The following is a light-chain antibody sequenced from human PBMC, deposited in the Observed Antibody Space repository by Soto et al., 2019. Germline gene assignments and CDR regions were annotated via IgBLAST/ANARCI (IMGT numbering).Light chain of an antibody. CDR3: ASYAGSRAYV. Sequence: QSALTQPASVSGSPGQSITISCTGTSSDVGGYNYVSWYQQQAGKAPKLIIHEVSNRPSGVSNRFSGSKSGNTASLTISGLQAEDEDDYYCASYAGSRAYVFGIGTKLTVL. CDR2: EVS. V-gene: IGLV2-14*01. CDR1: SSDVGGYNY. J-gene: IGLJ1*01.